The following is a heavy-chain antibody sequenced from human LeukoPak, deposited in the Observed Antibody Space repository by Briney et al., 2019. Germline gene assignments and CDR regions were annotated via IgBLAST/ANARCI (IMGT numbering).Heavy chain of an antibody. J-gene: IGHJ4*01. Sequence: GGSLRLSCAGAGFTLSDYNMIWVRQAPGKGLEWVSSISSTSSYIYYADSVKGRFTISRDNAGNALYLHMSSLRADDTAIYYCIREIQVRASASLGYWGQGTLVTVSS. CDR1: GFTLSDYN. D-gene: IGHD2-2*01. V-gene: IGHV3-21*06. CDR3: IREIQVRASASLGY. CDR2: ISSTSSYI.